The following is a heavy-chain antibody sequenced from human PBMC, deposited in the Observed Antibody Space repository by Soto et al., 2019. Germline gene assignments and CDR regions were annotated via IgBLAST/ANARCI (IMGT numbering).Heavy chain of an antibody. CDR3: TTLYDSSGYYYYG. D-gene: IGHD3-22*01. CDR1: GFTFSNAW. V-gene: IGHV3-15*07. J-gene: IGHJ4*02. Sequence: GGSLRLSCAASGFTFSNAWMNWVRQAPGKGLEWVGRIKSKTDGGTTDYAAPVKGRFTISRDDSKNTLYLQMNSLKTEDTAVYYCTTLYDSSGYYYYGWGQGTLITVSS. CDR2: IKSKTDGGTT.